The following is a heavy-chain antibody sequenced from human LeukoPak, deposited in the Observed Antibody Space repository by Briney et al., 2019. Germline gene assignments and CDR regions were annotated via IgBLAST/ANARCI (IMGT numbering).Heavy chain of an antibody. J-gene: IGHJ4*02. D-gene: IGHD4-11*01. V-gene: IGHV3-23*01. CDR3: AKGLGKATVTPLGY. CDR1: GFTFSSYA. Sequence: GGSLRLSCAASGFTFSSYAMSWVRQAPGEGLEWVSGISGSGGSTYYADSVKGRFTISRDNSKNTLYLQMDSLRAEDTAVYYCAKGLGKATVTPLGYWGQGNLVTVSS. CDR2: ISGSGGST.